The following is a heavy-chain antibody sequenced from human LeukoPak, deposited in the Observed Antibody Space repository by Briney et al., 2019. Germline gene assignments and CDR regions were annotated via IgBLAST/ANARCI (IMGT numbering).Heavy chain of an antibody. J-gene: IGHJ4*02. CDR2: ISSTSNYI. CDR3: ARYSNYVFDY. D-gene: IGHD4-11*01. V-gene: IGHV3-21*01. CDR1: GFTFSTYA. Sequence: GGSLRLSCAASGFTFSTYAISWVRQAPGKGLEWVSCISSTSNYIFYADSVRGRFTMSRDNAKNSLYLQMNSLRAEDTAVYYCARYSNYVFDYWGQGALVTVSS.